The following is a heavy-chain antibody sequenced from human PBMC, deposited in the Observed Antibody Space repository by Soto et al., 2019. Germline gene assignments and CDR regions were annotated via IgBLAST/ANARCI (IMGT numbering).Heavy chain of an antibody. CDR1: GGSISSDNYF. CDR2: IDYIGRA. CDR3: ERVVEAAAASYAFVS. D-gene: IGHD2-15*01. Sequence: PSETLSLTCTVSGGSISSDNYFWSWLRQHPGKGLEWIGYIDYIGRAYYNPSIKSRATTSVNSTKNQYPLRLSSVTVADTASYYCERVVEAAAASYAFVSWSQGTVVTVS. J-gene: IGHJ3*02. V-gene: IGHV4-31*03.